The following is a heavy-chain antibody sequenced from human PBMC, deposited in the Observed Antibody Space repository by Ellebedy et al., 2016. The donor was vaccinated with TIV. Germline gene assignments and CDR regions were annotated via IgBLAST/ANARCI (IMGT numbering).Heavy chain of an antibody. D-gene: IGHD3-9*01. CDR2: IYCSGST. CDR1: GGSISSYY. Sequence: SETLSLTXTVSGGSISSYYWSWIRQPPGKGLEWIGYIYCSGSTNYNPSLKSRVTISVDTSKNQFSLKLSSVTAADTAVYYCARDRTRLVGPGVYYYYGMDVWGQGTTVTVSS. J-gene: IGHJ6*02. V-gene: IGHV4-59*01. CDR3: ARDRTRLVGPGVYYYYGMDV.